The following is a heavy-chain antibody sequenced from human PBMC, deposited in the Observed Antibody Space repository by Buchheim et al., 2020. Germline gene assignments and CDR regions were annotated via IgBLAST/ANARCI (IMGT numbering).Heavy chain of an antibody. CDR3: AKPRAGSYYFDY. CDR2: ISYDGSNK. Sequence: QVQLVESGGGVVQPGRSLRLSCAASGFTFSSYGMHWVRQAPGKGLEWVAVISYDGSNKYYADSVKGRFTISRYNSKNTMYMQMTSLRAEDTAVYYCAKPRAGSYYFDYWGQGTL. J-gene: IGHJ4*02. V-gene: IGHV3-30*18. CDR1: GFTFSSYG.